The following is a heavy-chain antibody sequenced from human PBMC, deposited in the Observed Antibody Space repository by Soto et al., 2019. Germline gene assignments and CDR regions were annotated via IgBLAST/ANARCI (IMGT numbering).Heavy chain of an antibody. Sequence: QVQLVQSGAEVKKPGASVKVSCKASGYTFTGYYMHCVRQAPGQGLEWMGWINTNSGGTNYAQKFQGWVTMTRDTSISTAYMELSRLRSDDTAVYYCARAPHFWSGYSGGYGMDVWGQGTTVTVSS. CDR2: INTNSGGT. D-gene: IGHD3-3*01. V-gene: IGHV1-2*04. CDR1: GYTFTGYY. J-gene: IGHJ6*02. CDR3: ARAPHFWSGYSGGYGMDV.